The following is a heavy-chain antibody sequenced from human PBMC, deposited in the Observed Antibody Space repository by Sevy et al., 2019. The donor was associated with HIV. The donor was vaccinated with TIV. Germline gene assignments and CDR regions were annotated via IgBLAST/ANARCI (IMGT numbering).Heavy chain of an antibody. CDR3: AKGGGVHYDPDEIGYYFYYYNMDV. Sequence: GGSLRLSCAVSGFSFDSYGMTWVRQAPGKGLEWVSGISGSGTRTYYADSVKGRFIISRDNSKNTLDLQMNSLRREDTAIYYRAKGGGVHYDPDEIGYYFYYYNMDVWGKGTTVTVSS. CDR1: GFSFDSYG. J-gene: IGHJ6*03. CDR2: ISGSGTRT. V-gene: IGHV3-23*01. D-gene: IGHD3-22*01.